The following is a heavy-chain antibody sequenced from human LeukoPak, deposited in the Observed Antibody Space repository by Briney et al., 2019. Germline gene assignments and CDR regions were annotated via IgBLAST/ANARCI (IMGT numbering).Heavy chain of an antibody. J-gene: IGHJ3*02. Sequence: GASVKVSCKASGYTFTGYYMHWVRQAPGQGLEWMGWIDPNSGGTNYARNFQGRVTMTRDTSISTAYMELSRLRSDDTAVFYCARAYSGSYPPIWGQGTMVTVSS. CDR3: ARAYSGSYPPI. V-gene: IGHV1-2*02. CDR2: IDPNSGGT. CDR1: GYTFTGYY. D-gene: IGHD1-26*01.